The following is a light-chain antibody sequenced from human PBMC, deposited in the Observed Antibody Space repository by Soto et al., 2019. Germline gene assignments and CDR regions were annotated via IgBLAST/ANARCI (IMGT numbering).Light chain of an antibody. CDR2: DAS. CDR1: QSVRTY. CDR3: QQYNSYPWT. Sequence: EIVLTQSPATLSLSPGERATLSRRASQSVRTYLSYVAWYQQRPGQAPRLLIYDASNRATGIPARFSGSGSGTDFTLTISSLQPEDFATYYCQQYNSYPWTFGQGTKVDIK. J-gene: IGKJ1*01. V-gene: IGKV3-11*01.